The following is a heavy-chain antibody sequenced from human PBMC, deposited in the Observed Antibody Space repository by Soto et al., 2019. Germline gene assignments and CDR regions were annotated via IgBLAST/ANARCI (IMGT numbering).Heavy chain of an antibody. CDR2: IYYSGST. J-gene: IGHJ4*02. CDR3: EKLYHYVAGSYRPGDS. D-gene: IGHD3-16*02. CDR1: GGSISSSSYY. Sequence: QLQLQESGPGLVKPSETLSLTCTVSGGSISSSSYYWGWIRQPPGKGLEWIGSIYYSGSTYYNPSFKRRVTIPVHTSNIQYSQNRQFGAPADLAVYSGEKLYHYVAGSYRPGDSWGQGTLVNGSS. V-gene: IGHV4-39*01.